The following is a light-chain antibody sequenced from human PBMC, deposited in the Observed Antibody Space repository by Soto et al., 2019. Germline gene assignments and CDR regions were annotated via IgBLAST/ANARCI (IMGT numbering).Light chain of an antibody. CDR2: GVS. V-gene: IGLV2-14*01. CDR3: AAWDDSLNGPV. Sequence: QSALTQPASVSGSPGQSITISCTGTGSDIGNYNYVSWYQQHPGKAPKLMIYGVSNRPSGVPDRFTGSKSGTSASLAIDGLQSDDEADYYCAAWDDSLNGPVFGGGTKLTVL. CDR1: GSDIGNYNY. J-gene: IGLJ2*01.